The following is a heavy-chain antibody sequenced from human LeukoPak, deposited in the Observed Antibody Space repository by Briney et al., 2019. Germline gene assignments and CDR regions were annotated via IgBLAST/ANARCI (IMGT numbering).Heavy chain of an antibody. CDR1: GGSIGSYY. V-gene: IGHV4-59*01. J-gene: IGHJ3*02. CDR2: IHYSGSI. Sequence: SETLSLTCTVSGGSIGSYYWSWIRQPPGRGLGWIGYIHYSGSINSNPSLKSRVTISVDTSKNQFSLRLSSVTAADTAVYYCARVGSYAFDIWGQGTMVTVSS. CDR3: ARVGSYAFDI.